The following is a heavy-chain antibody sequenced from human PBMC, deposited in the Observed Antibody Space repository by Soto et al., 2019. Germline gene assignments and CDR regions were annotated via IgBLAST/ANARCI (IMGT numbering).Heavy chain of an antibody. J-gene: IGHJ5*02. Sequence: SETLSLTCTVSGGSISSYYWSWIRQPPGKGLEWIGYIYYSGSTNYNPSLKSRVTISVDTSKNQFSLKLSSVTAADTAVYYCARAEESGYDYRGRPGGNWFDPGGRGPLVTVPS. CDR3: ARAEESGYDYRGRPGGNWFDP. V-gene: IGHV4-59*01. CDR1: GGSISSYY. D-gene: IGHD5-12*01. CDR2: IYYSGST.